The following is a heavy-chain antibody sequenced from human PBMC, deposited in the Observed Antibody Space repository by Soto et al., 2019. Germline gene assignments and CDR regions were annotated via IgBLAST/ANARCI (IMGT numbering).Heavy chain of an antibody. D-gene: IGHD3-3*01. Sequence: QVQLVQSGGEEKKPGASVKVSCKASGDTFTSYAMHWVRQAPGQRLEWMGWINAGNGNTKYSQKFQGRVTITRDTSAITAYMELSSLRSEDTAVYYCARAGRFGVVIIFGTEGGDYFDYWGQGTLVTVSS. CDR2: INAGNGNT. V-gene: IGHV1-3*05. CDR1: GDTFTSYA. CDR3: ARAGRFGVVIIFGTEGGDYFDY. J-gene: IGHJ4*02.